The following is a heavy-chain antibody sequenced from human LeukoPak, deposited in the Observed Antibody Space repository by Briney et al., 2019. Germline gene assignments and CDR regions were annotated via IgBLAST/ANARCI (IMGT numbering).Heavy chain of an antibody. D-gene: IGHD3-10*01. Sequence: GGSLRLSCAASRFTFSSYSMNWVRQAPGKGLEWVSSISSSGSYIYHADSVKGRFTISRDNSKNTLYLQMNSLRIDDTAVYFCAKDLRFGGFDYWGQGTLVTVSS. J-gene: IGHJ4*02. CDR1: RFTFSSYS. CDR3: AKDLRFGGFDY. V-gene: IGHV3-21*01. CDR2: ISSSGSYI.